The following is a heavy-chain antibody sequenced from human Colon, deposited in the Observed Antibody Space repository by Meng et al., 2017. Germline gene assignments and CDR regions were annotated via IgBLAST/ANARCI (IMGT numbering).Heavy chain of an antibody. D-gene: IGHD6-25*01. CDR1: GFTINGYT. Sequence: GESLKISCVASGFTINGYTISWVRQAPGKELEWVGFIRGKPYDGTTDYAASVKGRFTISRDDSKSIAYLQMNSLKSEDTAVYYCARSPAAKYFHHWGQGTLVTGAS. J-gene: IGHJ1*01. CDR2: IRGKPYDGTT. CDR3: ARSPAAKYFHH. V-gene: IGHV3-49*04.